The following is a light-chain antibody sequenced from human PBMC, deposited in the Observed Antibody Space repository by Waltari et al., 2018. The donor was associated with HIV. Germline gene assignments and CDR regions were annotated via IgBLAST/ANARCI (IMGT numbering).Light chain of an antibody. Sequence: DIEMTQSPSSLSASLGVAVTLTCLTTANIATNFNRYQQKKGKAPNLLIYGSFTLQSGAPSRFSGSGFGKEFTLTISSLQPEDFATYYGQQSYSIPLTFGPGTKVDIK. V-gene: IGKV1-39*01. CDR2: GSF. CDR3: QQSYSIPLT. J-gene: IGKJ3*01. CDR1: ANIATN.